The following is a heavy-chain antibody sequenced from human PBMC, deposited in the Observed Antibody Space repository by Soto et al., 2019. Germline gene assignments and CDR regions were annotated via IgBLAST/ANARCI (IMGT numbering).Heavy chain of an antibody. J-gene: IGHJ4*02. CDR1: GFTFSTYT. Sequence: EVQLVESGGGLVKPGGSLRLSCAASGFTFSTYTMNCVRRAPGKGLEWVSSISSSRTNIVYADSVKGRFTISRDNAKKSLELLMDSLRAGDTAMYYCARAHLYYFDYWGQGTLVTVSS. CDR2: ISSSRTNI. CDR3: ARAHLYYFDY. V-gene: IGHV3-21*01.